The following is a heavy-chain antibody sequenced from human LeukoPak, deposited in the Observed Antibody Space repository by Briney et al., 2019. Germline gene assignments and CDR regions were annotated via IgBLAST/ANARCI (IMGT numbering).Heavy chain of an antibody. CDR3: ARDSKYRNSWFFDY. CDR1: GVAFSRSG. J-gene: IGHJ4*02. Sequence: GGSLRLSCAASGVAFSRSGMHWVRQAPGKGLEWVAVVWYDGSNKHYADSVKGRFTISRDNSNNTLYLQMNSLRAEDTAVYYCARDSKYRNSWFFDYCGQGTLVTVSS. V-gene: IGHV3-33*01. CDR2: VWYDGSNK. D-gene: IGHD6-13*01.